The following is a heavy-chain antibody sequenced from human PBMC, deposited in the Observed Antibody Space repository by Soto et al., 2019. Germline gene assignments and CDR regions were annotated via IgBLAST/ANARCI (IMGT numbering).Heavy chain of an antibody. CDR3: ARGRTAVAGGAFDI. Sequence: PGGSLRLSCAASGFTFSSYWMHWVRQAPGKGLVWVSRINSDGSSTSYADSVKGRFTISRDNAKNTLYLQMNSLRAEDTAVYYCARGRTAVAGGAFDIWGQGTMVTVSS. J-gene: IGHJ3*02. V-gene: IGHV3-74*01. CDR1: GFTFSSYW. CDR2: INSDGSST. D-gene: IGHD6-19*01.